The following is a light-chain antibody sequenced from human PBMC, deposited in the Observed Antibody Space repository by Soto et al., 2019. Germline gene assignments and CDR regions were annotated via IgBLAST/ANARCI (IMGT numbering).Light chain of an antibody. CDR1: QSVTSSF. Sequence: EIVLTQSPGTLSLSPGERAILTCRASQSVTSSFLAWYQQRPGQAPRLLIYGASSRASGIPDRFSGSGSGTDFTRTISRLAPEDFAMYYCHQYGSSPLTFGPGTKVDIK. V-gene: IGKV3-20*01. CDR3: HQYGSSPLT. J-gene: IGKJ3*01. CDR2: GAS.